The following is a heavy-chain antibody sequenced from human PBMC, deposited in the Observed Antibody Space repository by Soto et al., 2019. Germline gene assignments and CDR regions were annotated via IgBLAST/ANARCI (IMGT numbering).Heavy chain of an antibody. D-gene: IGHD3-16*02. Sequence: EVQVVESGGGLVQPGGSLRLSCAASGFTVSTNYMSWVRQAPGKGLEWVSVIYTGGSTYYADSVKGRFTISRDNSKNTLYLQMNSLRAGDTAVYYCARVRPYDYIWGSYRPYDYWGQGTLVTVSS. V-gene: IGHV3-66*01. CDR1: GFTVSTNY. J-gene: IGHJ4*02. CDR2: IYTGGST. CDR3: ARVRPYDYIWGSYRPYDY.